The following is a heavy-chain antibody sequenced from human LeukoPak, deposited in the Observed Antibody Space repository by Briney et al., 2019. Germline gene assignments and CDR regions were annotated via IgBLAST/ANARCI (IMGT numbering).Heavy chain of an antibody. Sequence: RPSETLSLTCTVSGGSISSYYWSWIRQPPGKGLEWIGYIYYSGSTNYNPSLKSRVTISVDTSKNQFSLNLNSVSAADTAVYYCAREGRSSVQGYWGQGPLVTVSS. CDR3: AREGRSSVQGY. CDR1: GGSISSYY. J-gene: IGHJ4*02. CDR2: IYYSGST. D-gene: IGHD3-10*01. V-gene: IGHV4-59*12.